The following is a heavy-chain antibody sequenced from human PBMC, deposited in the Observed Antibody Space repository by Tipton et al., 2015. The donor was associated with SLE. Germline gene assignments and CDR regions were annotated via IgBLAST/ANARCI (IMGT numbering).Heavy chain of an antibody. D-gene: IGHD2-15*01. CDR2: IYYSGST. V-gene: IGHV4-39*07. CDR3: ARGLGVVVAVAFDI. J-gene: IGHJ4*02. Sequence: TLSLTCTVSGGSISSYYWGWIRQPPGKGLEWIGSIYYSGSTYYNPSLKSRVTISVDTSKNQFSLKLSSVTAADTAVYYCARGLGVVVAVAFDIWGQGTLVTVSS. CDR1: GGSISSYY.